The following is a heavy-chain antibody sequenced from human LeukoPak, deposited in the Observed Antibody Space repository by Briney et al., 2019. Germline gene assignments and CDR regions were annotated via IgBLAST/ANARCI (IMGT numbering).Heavy chain of an antibody. CDR1: DGSIRGYY. CDR3: AKYNNYDYHFDY. J-gene: IGHJ4*02. CDR2: FYYSATT. V-gene: IGHV4-59*12. D-gene: IGHD4-11*01. Sequence: SETLSLTCTVSDGSIRGYYWTWIRQPPGKGLEWIGYFYYSATTNYNPSLKSRVAISVDTSKNQFSLRLSSVTAADTAVYFCAKYNNYDYHFDYWGQGTLVTVSS.